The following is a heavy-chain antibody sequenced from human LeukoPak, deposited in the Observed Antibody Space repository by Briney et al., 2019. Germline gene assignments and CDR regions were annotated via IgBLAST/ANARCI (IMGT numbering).Heavy chain of an antibody. CDR1: GYTFTSYD. D-gene: IGHD1-14*01. V-gene: IGHV1-8*01. J-gene: IGHJ6*03. CDR3: ARGPDESYYYYYYYMDV. CDR2: MNPNSGNT. Sequence: ASVKVSCKASGYTFTSYDINWVRQATGQGLEWMGWMNPNSGNTGYAQKFQGRVTMTRNTSISTTYMELSSLRSEDTAVYYCARGPDESYYYYYYYMDVWGKGTTVTVSS.